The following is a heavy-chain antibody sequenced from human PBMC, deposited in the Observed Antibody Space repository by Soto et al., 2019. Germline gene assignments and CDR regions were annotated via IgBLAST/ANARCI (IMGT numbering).Heavy chain of an antibody. CDR3: ARHFNVLRYFDWLRGGYFDY. Sequence: SETLSLTCTVSGGSISSYYWSWIRQPPGKGLEWIGYIYYSGSTNYNPSLKSRDTISVDTSKNQFSLKLSSVNAADTAVYYCARHFNVLRYFDWLRGGYFDYWGQGTLVTVSS. CDR2: IYYSGST. CDR1: GGSISSYY. D-gene: IGHD3-9*01. J-gene: IGHJ4*02. V-gene: IGHV4-59*08.